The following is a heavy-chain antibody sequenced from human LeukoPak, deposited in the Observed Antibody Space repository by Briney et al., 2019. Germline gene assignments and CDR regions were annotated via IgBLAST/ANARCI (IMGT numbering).Heavy chain of an antibody. CDR3: ARARSGYSGYDSFYYEYMDV. D-gene: IGHD5-12*01. CDR2: IIPIFGTA. CDR1: GGTFSSYA. Sequence: ASVKVSCEASGGTFSSYAISWVRQAPGQGLEWMGGIIPIFGTANYAQKFQGRVTITADESTSTAYMELSSLRSEDTAVYYCARARSGYSGYDSFYYEYMDVWGKGTTVTVSS. V-gene: IGHV1-69*01. J-gene: IGHJ6*03.